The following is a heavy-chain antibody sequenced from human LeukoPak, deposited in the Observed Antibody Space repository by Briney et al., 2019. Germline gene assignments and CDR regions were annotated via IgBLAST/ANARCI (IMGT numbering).Heavy chain of an antibody. V-gene: IGHV3-30*18. CDR1: GFTFSSYG. CDR2: ISYDGSNK. Sequence: GGSLRLSCAASGFTFSSYGMHWVRQAPGKGLEWVAVISYDGSNKYYADSVKGRFTISRDNSKNTLYLQMNSLRAEDTAVYCCAKDNRVGRYYYYYYMDVWGKGTTVTVSS. J-gene: IGHJ6*03. CDR3: AKDNRVGRYYYYYYMDV.